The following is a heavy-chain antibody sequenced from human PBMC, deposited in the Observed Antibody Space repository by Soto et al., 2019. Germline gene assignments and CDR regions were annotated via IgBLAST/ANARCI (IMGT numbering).Heavy chain of an antibody. Sequence: NPGGSLRLSCAASGFTFSSYSMNWVRQAPGKGLEWVSSISSSSIYIYYADSVKGRFTISKDNAKNSLYLQMNGVKAEDTAVYYCARADTAMFFGPRWFDPWGEGTMVTVSS. V-gene: IGHV3-21*01. D-gene: IGHD5-18*01. CDR3: ARADTAMFFGPRWFDP. J-gene: IGHJ5*02. CDR1: GFTFSSYS. CDR2: ISSSSIYI.